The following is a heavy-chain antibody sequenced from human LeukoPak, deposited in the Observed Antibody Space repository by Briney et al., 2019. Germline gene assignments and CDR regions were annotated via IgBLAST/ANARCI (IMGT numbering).Heavy chain of an antibody. CDR1: GYTFTSYG. D-gene: IGHD5-12*01. Sequence: ASVNVSCKASGYTFTSYGISWVRQAPGQGLAWMAWISPYSGNTNYAQKLQGRVTMTTDTSTSTAYMELRSLRSEDTAVYYCARRKWVRALTNHRPTNYYDMDVWGQGTTVTVSS. CDR3: ARRKWVRALTNHRPTNYYDMDV. CDR2: ISPYSGNT. V-gene: IGHV1-18*01. J-gene: IGHJ6*02.